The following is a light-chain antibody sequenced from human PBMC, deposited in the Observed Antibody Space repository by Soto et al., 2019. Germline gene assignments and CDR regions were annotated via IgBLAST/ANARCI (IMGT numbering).Light chain of an antibody. J-gene: IGKJ1*01. CDR2: AAS. CDR1: QSISSS. V-gene: IGKV1-39*01. CDR3: QQYENYWT. Sequence: DIQMTQSPSSLSASVGDRVTITCRASQSISSSFNWYQQKPGKAPKLLIYAASSLQSGVPSRFSGSGSGTEFSLTISNLQPDDCATYYCQQYENYWTFGQGTKVDIK.